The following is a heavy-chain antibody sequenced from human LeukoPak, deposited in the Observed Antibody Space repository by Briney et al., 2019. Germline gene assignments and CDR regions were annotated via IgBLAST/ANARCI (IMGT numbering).Heavy chain of an antibody. CDR2: IYDSGST. J-gene: IGHJ2*01. Sequence: PSETLSLTCTVSGGSIRSSYYYWGWIRQPPGKGLEWIGSIYDSGSTYYNPSLKSRVTISVDTSKNQFSLKLNSVTAADTAVYYCASPRTGDSWWYFDLWGRGTLVTVSS. CDR1: GGSIRSSYYY. D-gene: IGHD7-27*01. CDR3: ASPRTGDSWWYFDL. V-gene: IGHV4-39*01.